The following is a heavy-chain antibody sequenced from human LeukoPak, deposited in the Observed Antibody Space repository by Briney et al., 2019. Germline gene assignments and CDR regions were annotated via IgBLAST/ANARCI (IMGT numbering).Heavy chain of an antibody. CDR3: AGHYYDSSGYPTKSSFDY. V-gene: IGHV4-34*01. J-gene: IGHJ4*02. CDR2: INHSGST. CDR1: GGSFSGYY. Sequence: LETLSLTCAVYGGSFSGYYWSWIRQPRGKGLEWIGEINHSGSTNYNPSLKSRVTISVDTSKNQFSLKLSSVTAADTAVYYCAGHYYDSSGYPTKSSFDYWGQGTLVTVSS. D-gene: IGHD3-22*01.